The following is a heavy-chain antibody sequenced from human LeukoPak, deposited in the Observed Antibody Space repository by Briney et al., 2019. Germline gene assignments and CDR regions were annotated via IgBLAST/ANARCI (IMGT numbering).Heavy chain of an antibody. J-gene: IGHJ4*02. CDR3: ARASGGYSSSTYYFDY. Sequence: SETLSLTCTVSGGSISSYYWGWIRQPPGKGLEWIGSIYYSGSTYYNPSLKSRVTISVDTSKNQFSLKLSSVTAADTAVYYCARASGGYSSSTYYFDYWGQGTLVTVSS. CDR1: GGSISSYY. D-gene: IGHD6-6*01. V-gene: IGHV4-39*01. CDR2: IYYSGST.